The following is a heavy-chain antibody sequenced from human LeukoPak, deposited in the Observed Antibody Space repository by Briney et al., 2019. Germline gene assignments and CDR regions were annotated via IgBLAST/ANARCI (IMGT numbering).Heavy chain of an antibody. D-gene: IGHD6-13*01. CDR2: ISAYSGNT. CDR1: GYTFTSYG. CDR3: ARGSAAVTTFDP. V-gene: IGHV1-18*01. J-gene: IGHJ5*02. Sequence: GASVKVSCKASGYTFTSYGISWMRQAPGQGLEWMGWISAYSGNTNYAQKLQDRVTMTTDTSTSTAYMELRSLRSDDTAVYYCARGSAAVTTFDPWGQGTLVTVSS.